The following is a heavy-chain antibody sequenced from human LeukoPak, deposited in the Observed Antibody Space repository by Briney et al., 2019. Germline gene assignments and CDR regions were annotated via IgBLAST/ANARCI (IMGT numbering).Heavy chain of an antibody. CDR2: IKHSGST. D-gene: IGHD1-26*01. J-gene: IGHJ4*02. V-gene: IGHV4-34*01. CDR1: GGSLSGYY. CDR3: ARRGKVGATPRYFDY. Sequence: PSETLSLTCAVYGGSLSGYYWSWIRQPPGKGLEWIGEIKHSGSTNYNPSLKSRVTISVDTSKNQFSLKLSSVTAADTAVYYCARRGKVGATPRYFDYWGQGTLVTVSS.